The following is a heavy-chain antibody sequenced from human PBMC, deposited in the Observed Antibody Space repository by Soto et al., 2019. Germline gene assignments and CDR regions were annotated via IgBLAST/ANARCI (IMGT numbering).Heavy chain of an antibody. CDR3: ARDLYDSSERDFGY. D-gene: IGHD3-22*01. J-gene: IGHJ4*02. Sequence: ASVKVSCKASGYTFTSYDINWVRQATGQGLEWMGWMDPNSGNTSYAQKFQGRVTMTTDESTSTAYMELSSLRSEDTAVYYCARDLYDSSERDFGYWGQGTLVTVSS. V-gene: IGHV1-8*01. CDR1: GYTFTSYD. CDR2: MDPNSGNT.